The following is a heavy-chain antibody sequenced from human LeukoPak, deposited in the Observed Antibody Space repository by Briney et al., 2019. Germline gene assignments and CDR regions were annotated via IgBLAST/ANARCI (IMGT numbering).Heavy chain of an antibody. D-gene: IGHD4-17*01. CDR3: ARAITVTTPRARRRKSGWFDP. V-gene: IGHV4-34*01. J-gene: IGHJ5*02. CDR1: GGSFSGYY. Sequence: SETLSLTCAVYGGSFSGYYWSWIRQPPGKGLEWIGEINHSGSTNYNPSLKSRVTISVDTSKDQFSLKLSSVTAADTAVYYCARAITVTTPRARRRKSGWFDPWGQGTLATVSS. CDR2: INHSGST.